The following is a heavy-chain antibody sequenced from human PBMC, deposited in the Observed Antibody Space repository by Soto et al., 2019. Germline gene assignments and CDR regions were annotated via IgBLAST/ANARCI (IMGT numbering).Heavy chain of an antibody. CDR1: GFTFSHHW. CDR2: IKEDGSEK. D-gene: IGHD3-10*01. CDR3: ARGSSGYGLMWVGEFLSSFDY. V-gene: IGHV3-7*01. J-gene: IGHJ4*02. Sequence: EVQLVDSGGGLVQPGGSLRLSCAASGFTFSHHWMNWVRQAPGKGLEWVANIKEDGSEKIYVDSVKGRFTISRDNGKNSLYLQMNSLTANDTAVYYCARGSSGYGLMWVGEFLSSFDYWGQGTLVTVSS.